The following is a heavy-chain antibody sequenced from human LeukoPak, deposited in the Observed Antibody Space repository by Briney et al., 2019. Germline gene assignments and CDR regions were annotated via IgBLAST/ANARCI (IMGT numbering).Heavy chain of an antibody. J-gene: IGHJ6*02. CDR2: INPSGGST. CDR1: GYTFTSNY. V-gene: IGHV1-46*01. Sequence: ASVKVSCKASGYTFTSNYMHWVRQAPGQGLEWMGIINPSGGSTSYAQKFQGRVTMTRDTSTSTVYMELSSLRSEDTAVYYCARDLIPLGYCSSTSCLAGGMDVWGQRTTVTVSS. CDR3: ARDLIPLGYCSSTSCLAGGMDV. D-gene: IGHD2-2*01.